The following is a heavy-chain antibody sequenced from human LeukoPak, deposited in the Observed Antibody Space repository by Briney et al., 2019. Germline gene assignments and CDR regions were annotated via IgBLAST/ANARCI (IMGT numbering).Heavy chain of an antibody. D-gene: IGHD3-3*01. Sequence: TLSLTCSVSGGSISSASYYWSWIRQPAGKGLEWIGRTFTTGSTKYNPSLKSRVTMSLDTSKNQFSLRLSSVTAADTAVYYCARSQEGYFDSWSGYHYYYYMDVWGKGTTVTVSS. CDR2: TFTTGST. J-gene: IGHJ6*03. CDR1: GGSISSASYY. CDR3: ARSQEGYFDSWSGYHYYYYMDV. V-gene: IGHV4-61*02.